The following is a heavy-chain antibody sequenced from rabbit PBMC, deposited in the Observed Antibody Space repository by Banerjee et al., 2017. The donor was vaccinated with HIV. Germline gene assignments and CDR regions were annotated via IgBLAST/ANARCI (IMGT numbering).Heavy chain of an antibody. CDR3: ARDPTYDDYGDFRL. CDR1: GIDFSLYY. V-gene: IGHV1S7*01. Sequence: QLKETGGGLVQPGGSLTLSCKASGIDFSLYYMIWVRQAPGKGLEWIGYIDPIFGSTYYATWVDGRFTISSHNAQNTLYLQLNSLAAADTATYFCARDPTYDDYGDFRLWGPGTLVTVS. D-gene: IGHD2-1*01. J-gene: IGHJ4*01. CDR2: IDPIFGST.